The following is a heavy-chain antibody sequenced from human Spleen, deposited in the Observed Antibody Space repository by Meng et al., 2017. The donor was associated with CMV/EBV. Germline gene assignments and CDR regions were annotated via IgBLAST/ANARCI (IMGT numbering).Heavy chain of an antibody. CDR3: ARGGSSGWYDYYGVDV. V-gene: IGHV1-18*01. CDR2: ITAYNGDT. CDR1: GYTFNNYG. J-gene: IGHJ6*02. Sequence: ASVKVSCKASGYTFNNYGITWVRQAPGQGLEWMGWITAYNGDTTYAQKFQGRVTMTTDTSTSTAYMELRSLTSDDTAVYFCARGGSSGWYDYYGVDVWGQGTTVTVSS. D-gene: IGHD6-19*01.